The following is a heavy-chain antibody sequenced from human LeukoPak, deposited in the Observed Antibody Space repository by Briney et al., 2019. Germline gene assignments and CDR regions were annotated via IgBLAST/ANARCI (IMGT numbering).Heavy chain of an antibody. CDR3: ARSPDVAGDNWFDP. V-gene: IGHV1-18*01. D-gene: IGHD6-19*01. CDR1: GYTFTSYG. Sequence: ASVKVSCKASGYTFTSYGISWVRQAPGQGLEWMGWISAYNGNTNYAQKLQGRVTMTTDTSTSTAYMELRSLRSDDTAVYYCARSPDVAGDNWFDPWGQGTLVTVSS. CDR2: ISAYNGNT. J-gene: IGHJ5*02.